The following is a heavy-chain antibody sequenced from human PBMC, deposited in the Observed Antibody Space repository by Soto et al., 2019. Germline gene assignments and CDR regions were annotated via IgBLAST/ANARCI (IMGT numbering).Heavy chain of an antibody. D-gene: IGHD3-22*01. J-gene: IGHJ4*02. CDR3: ARARGGYYDY. V-gene: IGHV4-39*07. CDR2: FYYGGST. Sequence: SETLSLTCTVSGGSISSSSYYWDWIRQPPGKGLEWIGNFYYGGSTNYNPSLKSRVTISVDTSKNQFSLKLSSVTAADTAVYYCARARGGYYDYWGQGTLVTVSS. CDR1: GGSISSSSYY.